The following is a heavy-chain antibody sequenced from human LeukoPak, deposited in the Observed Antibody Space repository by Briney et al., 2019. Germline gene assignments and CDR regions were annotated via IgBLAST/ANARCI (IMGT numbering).Heavy chain of an antibody. CDR3: ARSLNGDPPDFDC. Sequence: GGSLRLSCAASGFTFNSYDLHWIRQAPGKGLEWVALIWYDGSSKSYPDSVKGRFSISRDNSKNTLFLQMNSLGAEDTAVYYCARSLNGDPPDFDCWGQGTLVTVSS. CDR1: GFTFNSYD. D-gene: IGHD4-17*01. V-gene: IGHV3-33*01. J-gene: IGHJ4*02. CDR2: IWYDGSSK.